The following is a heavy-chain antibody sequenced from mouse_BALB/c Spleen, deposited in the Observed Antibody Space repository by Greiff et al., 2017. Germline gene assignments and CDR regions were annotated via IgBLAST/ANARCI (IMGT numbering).Heavy chain of an antibody. Sequence: EVKLMESGGGLVKPGGSLKLSCAASGFTFSDYYMYWVRQTPEKRLEWVATISDGGSYTYYPDSVKGRFTISRDNAKNNLYLQMSSLKSEDTAMYYCARGDGNYWYFDVWGAGTTVTVSS. CDR1: GFTFSDYY. CDR2: ISDGGSYT. V-gene: IGHV5-4*02. CDR3: ARGDGNYWYFDV. D-gene: IGHD2-1*01. J-gene: IGHJ1*01.